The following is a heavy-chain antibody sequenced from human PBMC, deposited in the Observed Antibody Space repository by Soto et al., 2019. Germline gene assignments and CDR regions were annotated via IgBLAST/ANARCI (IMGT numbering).Heavy chain of an antibody. D-gene: IGHD2-2*01. Sequence: EVQLLESGGDLVQPGGSLRLSCAASGFTFSTYTMSWVRQAPGKVLEWVSAISGSGGSPSYADSVQGRFTISRDNPKNTLYLQMNSLRVEDTAMYYCAKARCSTTNCYVPDYWGQGTLVTVSS. CDR2: ISGSGGSP. CDR1: GFTFSTYT. CDR3: AKARCSTTNCYVPDY. V-gene: IGHV3-23*01. J-gene: IGHJ4*02.